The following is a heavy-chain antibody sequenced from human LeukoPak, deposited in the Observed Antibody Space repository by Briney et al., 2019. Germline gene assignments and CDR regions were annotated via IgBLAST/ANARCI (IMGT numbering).Heavy chain of an antibody. CDR3: ASLIAAAATRGH. J-gene: IGHJ4*02. D-gene: IGHD6-13*01. Sequence: GASVKVSCKASGGTFSSYAISWVRQAPGQGLEWMGGIIPIFGTAIYAQKFQGRVTITADESTSTAYMELSSLRSEDTAVYYCASLIAAAATRGHWGQGTLVTVSS. CDR1: GGTFSSYA. V-gene: IGHV1-69*01. CDR2: IIPIFGTA.